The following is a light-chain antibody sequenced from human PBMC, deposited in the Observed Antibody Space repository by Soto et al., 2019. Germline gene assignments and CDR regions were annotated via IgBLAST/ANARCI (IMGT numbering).Light chain of an antibody. Sequence: DIQMAQSPSSLSASVGDTITITCRASRNINTYLNWYQQKPGKAPKLLIFGASSLQSGVPSRFSGSGSRTDFTLTINSLQPEDFAVYFCQQYNYWPPITFGQGTRLEIK. CDR3: QQYNYWPPIT. CDR2: GAS. J-gene: IGKJ5*01. V-gene: IGKV1-39*01. CDR1: RNINTY.